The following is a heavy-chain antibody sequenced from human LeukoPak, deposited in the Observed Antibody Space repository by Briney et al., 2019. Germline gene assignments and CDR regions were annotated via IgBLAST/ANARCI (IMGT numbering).Heavy chain of an antibody. CDR1: GFTFRSYA. CDR3: GREYASSGYCDS. J-gene: IGHJ4*02. V-gene: IGHV3-23*01. CDR2: ISGSGGST. D-gene: IGHD3-22*01. Sequence: GGSLRLSXAASGFTFRSYAMSWLRQAPGKGLEWVSAISGSGGSTYYADSVKGRFTISRDNSKNTLYLQMNSLRAEDTAVYYCGREYASSGYCDSWGQGTLVTVSS.